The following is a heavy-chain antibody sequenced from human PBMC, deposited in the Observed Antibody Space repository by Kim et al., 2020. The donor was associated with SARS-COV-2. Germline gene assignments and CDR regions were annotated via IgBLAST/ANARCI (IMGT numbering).Heavy chain of an antibody. D-gene: IGHD3-10*01. Sequence: NYNPSLKSRVTISVDTSKNQVSLKLSSVTAADTAVYYCARRSAGAGWFDPWGQGTLVTVSS. CDR3: ARRSAGAGWFDP. J-gene: IGHJ5*02. V-gene: IGHV4-59*08.